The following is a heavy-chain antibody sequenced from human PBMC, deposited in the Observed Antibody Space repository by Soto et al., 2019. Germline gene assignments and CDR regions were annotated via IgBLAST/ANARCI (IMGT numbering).Heavy chain of an antibody. Sequence: SGFTFSNHAIHWVRQAPGRGLEWMAVILYDGSEKYYANSVKGRFTISRDNAKNSLYLQMNSLRAEDTAVYYCARDLYDSSGYYCPFDYWGQGTLVTV. CDR3: ARDLYDSSGYYCPFDY. CDR1: GFTFSNHA. V-gene: IGHV3-30-3*01. CDR2: ILYDGSEK. D-gene: IGHD3-22*01. J-gene: IGHJ4*02.